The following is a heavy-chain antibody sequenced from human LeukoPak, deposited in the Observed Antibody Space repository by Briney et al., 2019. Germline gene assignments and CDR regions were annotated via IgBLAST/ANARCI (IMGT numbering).Heavy chain of an antibody. Sequence: GGSLRLSCAASGFTFSSYSMNWVRQAPGKGLEWVSSISSSSSSYIYYADSVKGRFTISRDNAKNSLYLQMNSLRAEDTAVYYCARDQSQAGAYDFWSGYLFNGMDVWGQGTTVTVSS. CDR3: ARDQSQAGAYDFWSGYLFNGMDV. J-gene: IGHJ6*02. CDR1: GFTFSSYS. CDR2: ISSSSSSYI. V-gene: IGHV3-21*01. D-gene: IGHD3-3*01.